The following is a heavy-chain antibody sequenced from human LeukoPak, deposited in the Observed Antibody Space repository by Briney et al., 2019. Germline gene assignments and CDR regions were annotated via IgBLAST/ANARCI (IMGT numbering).Heavy chain of an antibody. Sequence: ASVKVSCKASGYTFTSYYMHWVRQAPGQGLEWMGIINPSGGSTSYAQKFQGRVTMTRDTSTSTVYMEPSSLRSEDTAVYYCARDRLDHYYGSGSPNYYFDYWGQGTLVTVSS. D-gene: IGHD3-10*01. CDR1: GYTFTSYY. CDR3: ARDRLDHYYGSGSPNYYFDY. J-gene: IGHJ4*02. CDR2: INPSGGST. V-gene: IGHV1-46*01.